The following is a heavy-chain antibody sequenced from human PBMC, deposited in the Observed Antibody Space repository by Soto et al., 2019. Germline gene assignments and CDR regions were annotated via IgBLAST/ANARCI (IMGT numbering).Heavy chain of an antibody. V-gene: IGHV4-30-2*01. J-gene: IGHJ4*02. Sequence: QLQLQESGSGLVKPSQTLSLTCAVSGGSISSGGYSWSWIRQPPGKGLEWIGYIYHSGSTYYNPSLESRVTIAVDRSKNQFSLKLSSVTAADTAAYYCAAGGGQPRYYWGQGTLVTVSS. CDR3: AAGGGQPRYY. D-gene: IGHD1-26*01. CDR1: GGSISSGGYS. CDR2: IYHSGST.